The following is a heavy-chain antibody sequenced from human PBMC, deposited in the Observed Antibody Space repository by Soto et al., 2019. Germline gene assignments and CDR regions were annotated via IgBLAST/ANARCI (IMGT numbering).Heavy chain of an antibody. CDR2: ISGGGGNT. J-gene: IGHJ4*02. CDR1: GFTFSNYA. CDR3: AKGRLGRGAYY. V-gene: IGHV3-23*01. Sequence: EVQLLESGGGLVQPGGSLRLSCAASGFTFSNYAMSWVRQTPGKGLEWVSTISGGGGNTYYPDSVKGRFTITRDHSKDTVELHTDRRRAEETTIYYCAKGRLGRGAYYWGPGARFT. D-gene: IGHD3-10*01.